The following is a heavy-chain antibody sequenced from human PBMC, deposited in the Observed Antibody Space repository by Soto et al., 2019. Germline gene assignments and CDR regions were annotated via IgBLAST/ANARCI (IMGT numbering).Heavy chain of an antibody. CDR1: GGTFSSYA. CDR3: ARGDTMIHPRGFDP. V-gene: IGHV1-69*12. Sequence: QVQLVQSGAEVKKPGSSVKVSCKASGGTFSSYAISWVRQAPGQGLEWMGGIIPIFGTANYAQKFQGRVTXXAXEFXSTAYMELSSLRSEDTAVYYCARGDTMIHPRGFDPWGQGTLVTVSS. CDR2: IIPIFGTA. D-gene: IGHD3-22*01. J-gene: IGHJ5*02.